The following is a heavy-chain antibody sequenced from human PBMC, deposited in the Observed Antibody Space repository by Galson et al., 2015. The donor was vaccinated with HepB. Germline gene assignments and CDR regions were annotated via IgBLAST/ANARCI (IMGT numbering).Heavy chain of an antibody. D-gene: IGHD2-15*01. J-gene: IGHJ3*02. CDR3: ARIVLSPGAFDI. V-gene: IGHV5-51*01. CDR2: IYPGDSDT. CDR1: GYSFSTYW. Sequence: QSGAEVKKPGESLRISCKASGYSFSTYWIGWVRQMPGKGLEWVGMIYPGDSDTRYRPSFQGQVTISADKSINTAYLQWHSLKASDTAVYYCARIVLSPGAFDIWGQGTMVTVSS.